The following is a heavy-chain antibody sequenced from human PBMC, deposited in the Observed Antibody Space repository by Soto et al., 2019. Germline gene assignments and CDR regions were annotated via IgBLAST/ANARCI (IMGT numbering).Heavy chain of an antibody. CDR3: ARAKGLLTVTTSWFDP. Sequence: QVQLQESGPGLVKPSQTLSLTCIVSGGSISSGDYYWSWVRQPPGKGLEWIGYIYYSGTTYYNPSLKSRVTISAXTXKXXFSLKLRSVTAADTAVYYCARAKGLLTVTTSWFDPWGQGTLVTVSS. CDR2: IYYSGTT. D-gene: IGHD4-17*01. CDR1: GGSISSGDYY. J-gene: IGHJ5*02. V-gene: IGHV4-30-4*01.